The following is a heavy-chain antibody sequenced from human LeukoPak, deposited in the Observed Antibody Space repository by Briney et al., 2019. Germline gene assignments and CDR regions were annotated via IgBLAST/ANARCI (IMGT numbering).Heavy chain of an antibody. V-gene: IGHV1-18*01. J-gene: IGHJ4*03. CDR1: GYTFTSYG. Sequence: GASVKVSCKASGYTFTSYGISWVRQAPGQGLEWMGWISAYNGNTNYAQKLQGRVTMTTDTSTSTAYMELRSLRSDDTAVYYCAREQIDSSGYYPSYYFDYWGQGTMVTVSS. D-gene: IGHD3-22*01. CDR2: ISAYNGNT. CDR3: AREQIDSSGYYPSYYFDY.